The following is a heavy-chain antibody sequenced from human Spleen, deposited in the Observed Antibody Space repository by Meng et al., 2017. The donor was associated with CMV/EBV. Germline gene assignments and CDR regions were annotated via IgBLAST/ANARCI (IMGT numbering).Heavy chain of an antibody. V-gene: IGHV3-21*04. CDR1: GFTFSSFS. Sequence: GGSLRLSCAASGFTFSSFSMNWVRQAPGKGLEWVSSITSSSSYIYYADSVKGRFTMSRDNAKNSLYLQMNSLRAEDTAMYYCAKTTAAARIYYFDYWGQGTLVTVSS. CDR2: ITSSSSYI. J-gene: IGHJ4*02. D-gene: IGHD6-13*01. CDR3: AKTTAAARIYYFDY.